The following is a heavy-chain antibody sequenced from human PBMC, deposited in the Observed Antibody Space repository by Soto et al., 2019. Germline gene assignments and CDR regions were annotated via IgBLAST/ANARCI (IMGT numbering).Heavy chain of an antibody. CDR1: GYSFTSYW. Sequence: GESLKISCKGSGYSFTSYWIGWVRQMPGKGLEWMGIIYPGDSDTRYSPSFQGQVTISADKSISTAYLQWSSLKASDTAMYYCARAGYYDILTGYYTGDAFDIWGEGTMVPVSS. D-gene: IGHD3-9*01. V-gene: IGHV5-51*01. CDR3: ARAGYYDILTGYYTGDAFDI. CDR2: IYPGDSDT. J-gene: IGHJ3*02.